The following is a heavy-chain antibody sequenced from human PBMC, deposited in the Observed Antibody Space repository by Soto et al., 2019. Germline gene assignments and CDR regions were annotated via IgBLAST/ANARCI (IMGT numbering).Heavy chain of an antibody. V-gene: IGHV4-34*01. CDR3: AKDTYYHDRSGYYIFDY. Sequence: SATLSLTCAVYGGSFSGYYWSWIRQPPGKGLEWIGEINHSGSTNYNPSLKSRVTISVDTSKNQFSLKLSSVTAADTAVYYCAKDTYYHDRSGYYIFDYWGQGTPVTVS. D-gene: IGHD3-22*01. CDR1: GGSFSGYY. J-gene: IGHJ4*02. CDR2: INHSGST.